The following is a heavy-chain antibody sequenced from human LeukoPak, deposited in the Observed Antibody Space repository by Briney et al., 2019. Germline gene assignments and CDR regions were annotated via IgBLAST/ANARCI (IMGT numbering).Heavy chain of an antibody. Sequence: GASVKVSCKASGGTFSSYAISWVRQAPGQGLEWMGGIIPIFGTANYAQKFQGRVTITTDESTSAAYMELSSLRSEDTAVYYCASSRGDGYNYPFDYWGQGTLVTVSS. J-gene: IGHJ4*02. CDR1: GGTFSSYA. D-gene: IGHD5-24*01. CDR2: IIPIFGTA. CDR3: ASSRGDGYNYPFDY. V-gene: IGHV1-69*05.